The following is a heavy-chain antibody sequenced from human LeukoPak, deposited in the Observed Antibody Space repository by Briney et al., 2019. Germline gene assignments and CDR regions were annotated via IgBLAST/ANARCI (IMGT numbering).Heavy chain of an antibody. V-gene: IGHV4-4*07. CDR1: GGSISSYY. CDR3: ARVGGYSYGSGRPYYYYGMDV. Sequence: AETLSLTCTVSGGSISSYYWSWIRQPAGKGLEWIGRIYTSGSTNYNPSLKNRVTMSVDTSKNQFSLKLSSVPAADTAVYYCARVGGYSYGSGRPYYYYGMDVWGQGTTVTVSS. CDR2: IYTSGST. J-gene: IGHJ6*02. D-gene: IGHD3-10*01.